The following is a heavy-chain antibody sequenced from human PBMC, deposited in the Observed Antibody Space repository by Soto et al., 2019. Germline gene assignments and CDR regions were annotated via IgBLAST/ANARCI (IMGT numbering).Heavy chain of an antibody. Sequence: QLQLQESGPGRVKPSETLSLTCTVSGDSIGKSKYYWGWVRQAPGKGLEWIGSVFYNGNTYYKPSLASRVFMSVDTSNNQFSLRLTSVIASDSGVYFCAKHPYNPLVTPFWYFELWGRGTQVTVSS. CDR3: AKHPYNPLVTPFWYFEL. V-gene: IGHV4-39*01. CDR2: VFYNGNT. J-gene: IGHJ2*01. CDR1: GDSIGKSKYY. D-gene: IGHD1-1*01.